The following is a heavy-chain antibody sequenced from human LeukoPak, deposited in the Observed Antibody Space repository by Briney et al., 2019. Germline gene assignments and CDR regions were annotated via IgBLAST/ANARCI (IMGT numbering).Heavy chain of an antibody. CDR3: ATSGGFVLPNAITGNWYMDV. V-gene: IGHV3-21*01. Sequence: GGSLRLSCGASGFTFSDYSMNWVRQAPGEGLAWVASITSAGGYTYYADSVKGRFTISRDNAQNSLFLQMNSLRAEDTAVYFCATSGGFVLPNAITGNWYMDVWGRGTSVTVSS. J-gene: IGHJ6*03. CDR1: GFTFSDYS. D-gene: IGHD2-2*01. CDR2: ITSAGGYT.